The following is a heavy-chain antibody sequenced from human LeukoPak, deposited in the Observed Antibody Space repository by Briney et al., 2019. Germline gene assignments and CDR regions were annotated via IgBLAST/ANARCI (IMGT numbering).Heavy chain of an antibody. Sequence: ASVKVSCKGSGYTFTDYYVHWVQQAPGRGLEWVGRIDPENGETKFAEKFKDRVTLTADTSTAAAYMEVRSLTSGDTAVYYCTATGRLWGQGTLVTVSA. CDR2: IDPENGET. D-gene: IGHD1-14*01. V-gene: IGHV1-69-2*01. CDR3: TATGRL. J-gene: IGHJ4*02. CDR1: GYTFTDYY.